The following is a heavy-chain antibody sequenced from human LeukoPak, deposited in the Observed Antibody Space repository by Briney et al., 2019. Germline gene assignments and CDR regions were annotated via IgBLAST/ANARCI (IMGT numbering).Heavy chain of an antibody. J-gene: IGHJ4*02. V-gene: IGHV3-23*01. CDR2: ISDSGGST. D-gene: IGHD2-15*01. CDR3: AKLPCSGANCYSGGYYFDY. CDR1: GFTFSSYA. Sequence: PGGSLRLSCAASGFTFSSYAMSWVRQAPGKGLEWVSFISDSGGSTYYADSVKGRFTVSRDNSKNTLYLQMNSLRAEDTAVFYCAKLPCSGANCYSGGYYFDYWGQGALVTVSS.